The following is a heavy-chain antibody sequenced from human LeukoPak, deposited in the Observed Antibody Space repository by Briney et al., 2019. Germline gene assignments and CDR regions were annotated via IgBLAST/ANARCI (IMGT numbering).Heavy chain of an antibody. V-gene: IGHV3-7*03. CDR2: IKLDGSEK. CDR3: ATDFYDST. Sequence: GGSLRLSCVASGFSFGKYWMSWVRQAPGKGLEWVANIKLDGSEKNYVDSVKGRFTISRDNAKTSLYLQMNSLRAEDTAVYYCATDFYDSTWGQGTLVTVSS. J-gene: IGHJ5*02. D-gene: IGHD3-22*01. CDR1: GFSFGKYW.